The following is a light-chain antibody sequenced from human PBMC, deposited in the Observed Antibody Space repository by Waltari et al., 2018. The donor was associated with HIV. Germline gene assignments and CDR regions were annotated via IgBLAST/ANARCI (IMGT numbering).Light chain of an antibody. V-gene: IGKV4-1*01. CDR1: QSGLYSSNNKKY. CDR3: QQYYSSPLT. J-gene: IGKJ4*01. Sequence: VMTQSPDSLAVSLGERATINCKSSQSGLYSSNNKKYLAWYQQKPGQPPKLLVYWASTRESGVPGRCSGSGSGTEFTLTISSLQAEDVAVYYCQQYYSSPLTFGGGTKVEIK. CDR2: WAS.